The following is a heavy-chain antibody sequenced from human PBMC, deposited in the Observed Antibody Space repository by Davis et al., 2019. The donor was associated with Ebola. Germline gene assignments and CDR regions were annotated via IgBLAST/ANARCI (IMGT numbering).Heavy chain of an antibody. D-gene: IGHD6-6*01. CDR3: ASHLGYSSSHIDY. CDR1: GFTFSSYA. CDR2: ITGSGGST. J-gene: IGHJ4*02. V-gene: IGHV3-23*01. Sequence: GGSLRLSCAASGFTFSSYAMSWVRQAPGKGLEWVSSITGSGGSTYYADSVKGRFTISRDNSKNTLYLQMNSLRAEDTAVYYCASHLGYSSSHIDYWGQGTVVTVSS.